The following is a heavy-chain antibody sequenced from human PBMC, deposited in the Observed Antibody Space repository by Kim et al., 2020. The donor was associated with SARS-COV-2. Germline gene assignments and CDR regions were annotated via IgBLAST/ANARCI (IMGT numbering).Heavy chain of an antibody. CDR3: ARDAAEGHPYVDY. J-gene: IGHJ4*02. Sequence: ASVKVSCKTSEYTFTAYYMHWVRQAPGQGLEWMGWIKPNSGDTNYAPKFQGRVTMTRDKSIGTAYMELRGLTSDDTAVYYCARDAAEGHPYVDYWGQGT. V-gene: IGHV1-2*02. CDR1: EYTFTAYY. CDR2: IKPNSGDT. D-gene: IGHD6-25*01.